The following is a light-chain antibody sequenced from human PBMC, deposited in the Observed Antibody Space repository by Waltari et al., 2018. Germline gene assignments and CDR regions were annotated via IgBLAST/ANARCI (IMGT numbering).Light chain of an antibody. CDR1: SSDVGGYNF. V-gene: IGLV2-11*01. Sequence: QSALTQPRSVSGSPGQSVTISCTGTSSDVGGYNFVPWYQQHPGKAPKFMIYDVTKRPSGVPDRFSGSKSGNTASLTISGLQAEDEADYYCCSYAAGSLYVFGTGTKVTVL. CDR3: CSYAAGSLYV. CDR2: DVT. J-gene: IGLJ1*01.